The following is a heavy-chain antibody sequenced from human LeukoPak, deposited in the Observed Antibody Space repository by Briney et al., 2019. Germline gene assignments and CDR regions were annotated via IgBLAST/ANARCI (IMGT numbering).Heavy chain of an antibody. CDR3: ARMAVAGQYNDY. V-gene: IGHV3-48*03. J-gene: IGHJ4*02. CDR1: GFTFSSYE. Sequence: GGSLRLSCAASGFTFSSYEMNWVRQAPGKGLEWVSYISSSGSTIYYADSVKGRFTISRDNAKNSLYLQMNSLRAEDTAIYYCARMAVAGQYNDYWGQGTLVTVSS. CDR2: ISSSGSTI. D-gene: IGHD6-19*01.